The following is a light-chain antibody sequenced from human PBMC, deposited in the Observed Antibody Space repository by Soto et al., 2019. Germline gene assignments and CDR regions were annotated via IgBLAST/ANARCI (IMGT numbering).Light chain of an antibody. Sequence: EIVLTQSPGTLSLSPGERATLSCRASQSVSDNYLAWYQQKPGQAPRLLIYGASSRATGIPDRFSGSGSGTDFTLTISRLEPEDFAVYYCHHYGSSPLTFGQGTRLEIK. V-gene: IGKV3-20*01. J-gene: IGKJ5*01. CDR2: GAS. CDR3: HHYGSSPLT. CDR1: QSVSDNY.